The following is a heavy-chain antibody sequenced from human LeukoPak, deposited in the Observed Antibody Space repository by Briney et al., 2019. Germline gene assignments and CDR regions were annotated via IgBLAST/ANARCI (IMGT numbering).Heavy chain of an antibody. D-gene: IGHD2-15*01. Sequence: PSETLSLTCAVYGGSFSGYYWSWIRQPPGKGLEWIGEINHSGSTNYNPSLKSRVTISVDTSKNQFSLKLSSVTAADTAVYYRARGHCSGGSCYPGWGQGTLVTVSS. V-gene: IGHV4-34*01. CDR3: ARGHCSGGSCYPG. CDR1: GGSFSGYY. J-gene: IGHJ4*02. CDR2: INHSGST.